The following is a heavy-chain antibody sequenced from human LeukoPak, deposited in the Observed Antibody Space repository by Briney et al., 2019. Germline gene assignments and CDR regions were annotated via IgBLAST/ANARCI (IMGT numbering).Heavy chain of an antibody. Sequence: ASVKVSCKASGYTFTSYGISWVRQAPGQGLEWMGWSSAYNGNTNYAQKLQGRVTMTTDTSTSTAYMELRRLRSDDTAVYYCAKDGYSSSWSHSWGQGTLVTVSS. J-gene: IGHJ5*01. V-gene: IGHV1-18*01. CDR3: AKDGYSSSWSHS. CDR1: GYTFTSYG. D-gene: IGHD6-13*01. CDR2: SSAYNGNT.